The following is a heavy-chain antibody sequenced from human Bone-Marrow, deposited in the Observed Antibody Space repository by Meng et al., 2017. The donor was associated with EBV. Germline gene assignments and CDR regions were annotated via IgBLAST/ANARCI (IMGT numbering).Heavy chain of an antibody. J-gene: IGHJ5*02. CDR2: INHSGST. D-gene: IGHD2-15*01. Sequence: QGPRQPWGAGLLKPSETPSLTCAVYGGSFSGYYWSLIRQPPGKGLEWIGEINHSGSTNYNPSLKSRVTISVDTSKNQFSLKLSSVTAADTAVYYCARGGGLGVVVAAQTNWFDPWGQGTLVTVSS. CDR3: ARGGGLGVVVAAQTNWFDP. V-gene: IGHV4-34*01. CDR1: GGSFSGYY.